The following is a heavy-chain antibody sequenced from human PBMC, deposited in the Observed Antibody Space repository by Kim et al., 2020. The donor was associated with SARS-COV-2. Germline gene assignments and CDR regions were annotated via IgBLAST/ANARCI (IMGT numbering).Heavy chain of an antibody. D-gene: IGHD3-3*01. CDR1: GGSISSSSYY. CDR2: IYYSGST. J-gene: IGHJ3*02. CDR3: ARDPSLVRSGYFAFDI. Sequence: SETLSLTCTVSGGSISSSSYYWGWIRQPPGKGLEWIGSIYYSGSTYYNPSLKSRVTISVDTSKNQFSLKLSSVTAADTAVYYCARDPSLVRSGYFAFDI. V-gene: IGHV4-39*07.